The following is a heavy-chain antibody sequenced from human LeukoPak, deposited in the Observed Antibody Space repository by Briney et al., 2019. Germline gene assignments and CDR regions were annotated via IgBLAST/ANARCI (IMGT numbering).Heavy chain of an antibody. J-gene: IGHJ4*02. CDR1: GFTFSSYA. CDR2: ISGSGGST. D-gene: IGHD4-17*01. V-gene: IGHV3-23*01. CDR3: AKESIRHGDLDY. Sequence: PGGSLRLSCAASGFTFSSYAVSWVRQAPGRGLEWVSAISGSGGSTYYADSVKGRFTISRDNSKNTLYLQMNSLRAEDTAVYYCAKESIRHGDLDYWGQGTLVTVSS.